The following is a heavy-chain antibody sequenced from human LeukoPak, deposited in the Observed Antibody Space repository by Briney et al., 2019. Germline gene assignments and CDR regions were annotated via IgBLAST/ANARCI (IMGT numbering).Heavy chain of an antibody. CDR3: ARGPYGDYDDSYYFDY. J-gene: IGHJ4*02. CDR1: GFTFSSYA. CDR2: ISYDGSNK. D-gene: IGHD4-17*01. Sequence: GGSPRLSCAASGFTFSSYAMHWVRQAPGKGLEWVAVISYDGSNKYYADSVKGRFTISRDNSKNTLYLQMNSLRAEDTAVYYCARGPYGDYDDSYYFDYWGQGTLVTVSS. V-gene: IGHV3-30-3*01.